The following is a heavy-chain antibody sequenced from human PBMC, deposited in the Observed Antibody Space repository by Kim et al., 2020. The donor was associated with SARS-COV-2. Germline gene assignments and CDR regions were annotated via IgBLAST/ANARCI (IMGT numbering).Heavy chain of an antibody. D-gene: IGHD4-4*01. V-gene: IGHV4-39*07. CDR3: ARDSGYSKGFDY. J-gene: IGHJ4*02. Sequence: YYNPALKSRVTISVDTSNNQFSLKLSSVTAADTAVYYCARDSGYSKGFDYWGQGTLVTVSS.